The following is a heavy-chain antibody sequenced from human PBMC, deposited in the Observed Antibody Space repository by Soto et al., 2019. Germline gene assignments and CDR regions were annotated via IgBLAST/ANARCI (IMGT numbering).Heavy chain of an antibody. CDR1: GGSFTGYY. J-gene: IGHJ4*02. D-gene: IGHD3-3*01. Sequence: QVHLQQWGAGLLKPSETLSLTCAVYGGSFTGYYWSWIRQPPGKGLEWIGEINHRGHTNYNPSLRSRVTISVDTSKNQFSLKLNSVTAGDTAVYYCATSYFDFWSGYYRGYYFDYWGQGTLVTVFS. CDR2: INHRGHT. V-gene: IGHV4-34*01. CDR3: ATSYFDFWSGYYRGYYFDY.